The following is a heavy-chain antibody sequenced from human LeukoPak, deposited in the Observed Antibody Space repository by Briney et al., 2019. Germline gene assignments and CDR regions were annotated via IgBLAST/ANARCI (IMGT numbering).Heavy chain of an antibody. CDR3: ARDSMGIAAAGPDYYYYGMDV. V-gene: IGHV3-53*01. CDR2: IYSGGST. D-gene: IGHD6-13*01. Sequence: GGSLRLSCAASGFTVSSNYMSWVRQAPGKGLEWVSVIYSGGSTYYADSVKGRFTIPRDNSKNTLYLQMNSLRAEDTAVYYCARDSMGIAAAGPDYYYYGMDVWGQGTTVTVSS. J-gene: IGHJ6*02. CDR1: GFTVSSNY.